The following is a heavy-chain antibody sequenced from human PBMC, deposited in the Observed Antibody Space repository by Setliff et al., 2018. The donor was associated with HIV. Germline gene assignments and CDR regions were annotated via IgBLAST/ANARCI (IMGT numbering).Heavy chain of an antibody. CDR1: GFTLTELS. Sequence: ASVKVSCKVSGFTLTELSMHWVRQAPGKGLEWMGSFNPEDGKTIYAQKFQGRVTTIEDTSTDTAYMELSCLRSEDTAVYYCTTGLPLFCSGGSCLFDFWGQGTLVTVSS. J-gene: IGHJ4*02. D-gene: IGHD2-15*01. CDR2: FNPEDGKT. V-gene: IGHV1-24*01. CDR3: TTGLPLFCSGGSCLFDF.